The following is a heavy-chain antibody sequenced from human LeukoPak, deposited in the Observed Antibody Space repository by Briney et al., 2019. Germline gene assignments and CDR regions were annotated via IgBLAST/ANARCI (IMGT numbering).Heavy chain of an antibody. V-gene: IGHV4-34*01. J-gene: IGHJ5*02. CDR2: INHSGST. D-gene: IGHD3-9*01. CDR3: ARGVLRYPHDWFDP. CDR1: GGSFSGYY. Sequence: PSETLSLTCAVYGGSFSGYYWSWIRQPPGKGLEWIGEINHSGSTNYNPSLKSRVTISVDTSKNQFSLKLSSVTAADTAVCYCARGVLRYPHDWFDPWGQGTLVTVSS.